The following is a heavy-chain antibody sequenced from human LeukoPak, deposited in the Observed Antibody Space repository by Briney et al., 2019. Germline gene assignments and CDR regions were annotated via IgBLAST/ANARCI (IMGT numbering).Heavy chain of an antibody. V-gene: IGHV3-23*01. J-gene: IGHJ4*02. CDR1: GFTFANYA. CDR2: ISGSGDTT. Sequence: PGGSLRLSCAASGFTFANYAMSWVRQAPGRGLEWVSAISGSGDTTYYADPVKGRFTISRDDSKNTLYLQMNSLRAEDTAVYYCAKDRSGGFFDYWGQGTLVTVSS. CDR3: AKDRSGGFFDY. D-gene: IGHD3-16*01.